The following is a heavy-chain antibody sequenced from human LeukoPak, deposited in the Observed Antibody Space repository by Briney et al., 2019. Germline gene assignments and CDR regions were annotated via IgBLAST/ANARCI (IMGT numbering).Heavy chain of an antibody. V-gene: IGHV1-69*13. Sequence: SVKVSCKASGGTFSSYAISWVRQAPGQGLEWMGGIIPIFGTANYAQKFQGRATITADESTSTAYMELSSLRSEDTAVYYCARAVDGYNYVRYDYWGQGTLVTVSS. CDR1: GGTFSSYA. CDR2: IIPIFGTA. D-gene: IGHD5-24*01. J-gene: IGHJ4*02. CDR3: ARAVDGYNYVRYDY.